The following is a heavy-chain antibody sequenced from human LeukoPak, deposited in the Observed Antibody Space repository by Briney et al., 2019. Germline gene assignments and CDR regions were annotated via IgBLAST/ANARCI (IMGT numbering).Heavy chain of an antibody. J-gene: IGHJ3*02. CDR2: ISASGGNI. CDR3: AKPRDSSGYSIAFDI. V-gene: IGHV3-23*01. Sequence: GGSLRLSCAAFGFTFSSYDMTWVRQAPGKGLEWVSGISASGGNIYYADSVKGRFTISRDNSKNTLYLQMNSLRAEDTAIYHCAKPRDSSGYSIAFDIWGQGTMVTVSS. D-gene: IGHD3-22*01. CDR1: GFTFSSYD.